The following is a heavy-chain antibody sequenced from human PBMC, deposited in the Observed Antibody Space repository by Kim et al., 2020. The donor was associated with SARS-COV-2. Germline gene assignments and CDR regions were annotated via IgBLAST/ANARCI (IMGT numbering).Heavy chain of an antibody. CDR3: ARGGGIAALFAFDI. D-gene: IGHD6-13*01. V-gene: IGHV3-53*01. Sequence: ADSVEGRFTSSRDNSKNTLYLQMNSLGAEDTAVYYCARGGGIAALFAFDIWGQGTMVTVSS. J-gene: IGHJ3*02.